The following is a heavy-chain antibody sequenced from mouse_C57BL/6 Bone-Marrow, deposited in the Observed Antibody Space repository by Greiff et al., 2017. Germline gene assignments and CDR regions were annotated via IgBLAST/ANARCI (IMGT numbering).Heavy chain of an antibody. D-gene: IGHD1-1*01. Sequence: EVKLVESEGGLVQPGSSMKLSCTASGFTFSDYYMAWVRQVPEKGLEWVANINYDGSSTYYLDSLKSRFIISRDNAKNILYLQMSSLKSEDTATYYCASHYGSSPFAYWGQGTQSLSLQ. CDR3: ASHYGSSPFAY. CDR2: INYDGSST. J-gene: IGHJ3*01. CDR1: GFTFSDYY. V-gene: IGHV5-16*01.